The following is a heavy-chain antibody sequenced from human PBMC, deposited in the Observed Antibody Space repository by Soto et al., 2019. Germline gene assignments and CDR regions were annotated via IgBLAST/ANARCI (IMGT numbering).Heavy chain of an antibody. CDR1: GGTFRSYA. J-gene: IGHJ4*02. D-gene: IGHD3-16*02. V-gene: IGHV1-69*14. Sequence: QVQLVQSGAEVKKPGSSVKVSCKASGGTFRSYAVSWVRQAPGQGLEWMGGIIPILSTTNYAQNFQGRVTLSADKSTSTASMELSSLRSEATAVYSCARYFDTFGRVIAGPRGGYFDYWGQGTLVTVSS. CDR3: ARYFDTFGRVIAGPRGGYFDY. CDR2: IIPILSTT.